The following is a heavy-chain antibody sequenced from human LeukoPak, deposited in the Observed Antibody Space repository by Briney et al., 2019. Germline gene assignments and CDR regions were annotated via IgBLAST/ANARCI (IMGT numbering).Heavy chain of an antibody. D-gene: IGHD4-17*01. Sequence: ASLKASCKASGYTFTSYGISWVRLAPGQGLEWMGWISAYNGNTNYAQKLQGRVTMTTDTSTSTAYMELRSLRSDDTAVYYCARAGPTGNWFDPWGQGTLVTVSS. CDR2: ISAYNGNT. V-gene: IGHV1-18*01. CDR1: GYTFTSYG. CDR3: ARAGPTGNWFDP. J-gene: IGHJ5*02.